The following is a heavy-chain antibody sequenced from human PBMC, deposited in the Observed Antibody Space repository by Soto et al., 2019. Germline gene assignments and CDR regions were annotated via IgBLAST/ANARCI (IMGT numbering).Heavy chain of an antibody. D-gene: IGHD3-10*01. Sequence: QVQLVQSGAEVKKPGASVKVSCKASGYTFTSYGISWVRQAPGQGLEWMGWISAYNGNTNYAQKLQGRVTMTTDTSXTTADRELRSLRSDDTAVYYCARDPFWDYYGSGLDVWGQGTTVTVSS. V-gene: IGHV1-18*01. J-gene: IGHJ6*02. CDR1: GYTFTSYG. CDR3: ARDPFWDYYGSGLDV. CDR2: ISAYNGNT.